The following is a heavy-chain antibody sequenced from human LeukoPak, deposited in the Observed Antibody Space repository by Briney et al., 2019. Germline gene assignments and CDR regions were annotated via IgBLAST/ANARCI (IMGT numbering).Heavy chain of an antibody. J-gene: IGHJ4*02. D-gene: IGHD3-3*01. V-gene: IGHV3-7*01. CDR1: GFTFSSYW. CDR2: IKQDGGEK. Sequence: GGSLRLSCAASGFTFSSYWMSWVRQAPGEGLEWVANIKQDGGEKYYVASVKGRFTISRDNAKNSLSLQLNSLSAEDTAVYYCARVGARNFWSGPFDYWGQGTLVTVSS. CDR3: ARVGARNFWSGPFDY.